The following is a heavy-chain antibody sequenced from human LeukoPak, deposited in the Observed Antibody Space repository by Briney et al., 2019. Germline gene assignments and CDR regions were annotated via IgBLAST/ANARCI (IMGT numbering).Heavy chain of an antibody. Sequence: GGSLRLSCVASGFTFTGHSMHWVRQAPGKGLEWVAVVAHDEKTIFYADSLKGRFTVSRDNSKTPVYLQMNSLRDEDTAVYYCAREKQSGGTPFDYWGQGSLVTVSS. CDR3: AREKQSGGTPFDY. D-gene: IGHD1-26*01. V-gene: IGHV3-30*04. CDR2: VAHDEKTI. J-gene: IGHJ4*02. CDR1: GFTFTGHS.